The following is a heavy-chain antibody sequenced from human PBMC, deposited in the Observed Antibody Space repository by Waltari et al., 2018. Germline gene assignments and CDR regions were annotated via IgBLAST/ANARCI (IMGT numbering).Heavy chain of an antibody. D-gene: IGHD6-13*01. CDR2: ISGSGGST. V-gene: IGHV3-23*01. Sequence: EVQLLESGGGLVQPGGSLRLSCAASGFTFSSYAMSWVRQAQGKGLEWVSAISGSGGSTYYADSVKGRFTISRDNSKNTLYLQMNSLRAEDTAVYYCAKRGVAAAGYDEVLEYFQHWGQGTLVTVSS. J-gene: IGHJ1*01. CDR3: AKRGVAAAGYDEVLEYFQH. CDR1: GFTFSSYA.